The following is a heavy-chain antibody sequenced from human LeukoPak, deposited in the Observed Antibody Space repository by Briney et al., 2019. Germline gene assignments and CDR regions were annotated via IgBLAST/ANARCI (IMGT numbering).Heavy chain of an antibody. CDR2: VAYTGST. Sequence: SETLSLTCTVSGGSITSGEHDCSWIRQPPGKGLEWIGYVAYTGSTNYNPSLSSRVTMSVDTSRNQFSLKLSSVTAADTAVYYCARDHYDSSGYFLGNDYWGQGILVTVSS. CDR1: GGSITSGEHD. D-gene: IGHD3-22*01. V-gene: IGHV4-30-4*01. CDR3: ARDHYDSSGYFLGNDY. J-gene: IGHJ4*02.